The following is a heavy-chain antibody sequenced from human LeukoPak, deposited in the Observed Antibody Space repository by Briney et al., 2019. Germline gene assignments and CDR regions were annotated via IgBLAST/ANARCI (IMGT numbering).Heavy chain of an antibody. J-gene: IGHJ5*02. Sequence: GESLKISCKGSGYSFTSCWISWVRQMPGKGLEWMGRIDPSDSYTNYSPSFQGHVTISADKSISTAYLQWSSLKASDTAMYYCARQEMVRGVISWFDPWGQGTLVTVSS. V-gene: IGHV5-10-1*01. D-gene: IGHD3-10*01. CDR3: ARQEMVRGVISWFDP. CDR1: GYSFTSCW. CDR2: IDPSDSYT.